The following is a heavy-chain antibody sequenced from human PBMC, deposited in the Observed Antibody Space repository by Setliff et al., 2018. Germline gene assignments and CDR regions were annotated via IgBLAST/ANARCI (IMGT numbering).Heavy chain of an antibody. CDR2: ISAYNGNT. CDR3: ARETRNHYVASYYYGMDV. V-gene: IGHV1-18*01. Sequence: GASVKVSCKASGYSFTNYDINRVRQATGQGLEWMGWISAYNGNTNYAQKLQGRVTMTTDTSTSTAYMELRSLRSDDTAAYYCARETRNHYVASYYYGMDVWGQGTTVTVSS. J-gene: IGHJ6*02. CDR1: GYSFTNYD. D-gene: IGHD4-17*01.